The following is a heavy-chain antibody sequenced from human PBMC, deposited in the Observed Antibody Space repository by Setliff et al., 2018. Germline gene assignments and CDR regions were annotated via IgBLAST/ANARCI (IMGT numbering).Heavy chain of an antibody. D-gene: IGHD3-10*02. J-gene: IGHJ4*02. V-gene: IGHV1-18*01. CDR3: ARDLGGLHLTMYHFDY. CDR2: ISAYNGYT. CDR1: GYTFTSYG. Sequence: ASVKVSCKASGYTFTSYGISWVRQAPGQGLEWMGWISAYNGYTNYAQKLQGRVTMTTDTSTSTAYMELRSLRSDDTAVYYCARDLGGLHLTMYHFDYWGQGTLVTVSS.